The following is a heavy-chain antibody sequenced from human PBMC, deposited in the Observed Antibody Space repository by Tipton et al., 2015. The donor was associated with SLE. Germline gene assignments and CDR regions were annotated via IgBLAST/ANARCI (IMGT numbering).Heavy chain of an antibody. Sequence: TLSLTCAVSDDSISSGAFYWSWIRRHPGKGLEWIGYIYYSGSTFYNPSLKSRATIAIDKSKRQFSLNLSSVTAADTAVFYCATIDPDGDSGVLPGDYWGQGTLITVSS. CDR2: IYYSGST. CDR3: ATIDPDGDSGVLPGDY. D-gene: IGHD3-22*01. CDR1: DDSISSGAFY. V-gene: IGHV4-31*11. J-gene: IGHJ4*02.